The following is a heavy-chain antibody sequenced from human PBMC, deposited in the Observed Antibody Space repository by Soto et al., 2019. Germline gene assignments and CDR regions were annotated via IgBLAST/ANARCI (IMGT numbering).Heavy chain of an antibody. D-gene: IGHD3-16*01. CDR2: IIPIFGTA. CDR1: GGTFSSYA. V-gene: IGHV1-69*12. J-gene: IGHJ5*02. CDR3: ARAQLGRAGWFDP. Sequence: QVQLVQSGAEVKKPGSSVKVSCKASGGTFSSYAISWVRQAPGQGLEWMGGIIPIFGTANYAQKFQGRDTITAHEYTSTAYMELSRLRSEDTAVYYCARAQLGRAGWFDPWGQGTLVNVSS.